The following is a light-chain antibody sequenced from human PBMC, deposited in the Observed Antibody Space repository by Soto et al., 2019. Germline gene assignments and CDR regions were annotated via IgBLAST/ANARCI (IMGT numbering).Light chain of an antibody. CDR2: RAS. CDR1: QSLDSN. CDR3: QQYTSWPPYT. V-gene: IGKV3D-15*01. J-gene: IGKJ2*01. Sequence: EIVMTQSPATLSVSPGERATLSCRASQSLDSNLAWYQQKPGQAPRLLIYRASTRATGIPARFSGSGSETDFTLTISSLQSEDSAVYYCQQYTSWPPYTFGQGTKVEIK.